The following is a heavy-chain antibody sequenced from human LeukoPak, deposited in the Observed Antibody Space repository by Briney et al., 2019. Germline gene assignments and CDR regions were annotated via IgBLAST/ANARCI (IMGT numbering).Heavy chain of an antibody. D-gene: IGHD1-26*01. V-gene: IGHV3-11*01. CDR2: ISSSRTTI. Sequence: VSYISSSRTTIYYADSLKARFTISRHNAKNSLYLQMNSLRAEDTAVYYCAREFGGSYGYWGQGTLVTVSS. J-gene: IGHJ4*02. CDR3: AREFGGSYGY.